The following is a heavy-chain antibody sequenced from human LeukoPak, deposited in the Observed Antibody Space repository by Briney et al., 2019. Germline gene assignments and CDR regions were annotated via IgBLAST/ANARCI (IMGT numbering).Heavy chain of an antibody. CDR1: GFTFSSYE. CDR3: ARAPAQMAFYYYYYMDV. D-gene: IGHD2-8*01. CDR2: ISTSGSTI. V-gene: IGHV3-48*03. Sequence: GGSLRLSCAASGFTFSSYEMNWVRQAPGKGLDWVSYISTSGSTIYYADSVKGRFTISRDNAKNSLYLQMNSLRAEDTAVYYCARAPAQMAFYYYYYMDVWGKGTTVTVSS. J-gene: IGHJ6*03.